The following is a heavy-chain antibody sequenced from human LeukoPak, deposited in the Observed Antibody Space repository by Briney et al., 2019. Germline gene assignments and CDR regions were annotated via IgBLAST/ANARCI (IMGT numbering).Heavy chain of an antibody. CDR1: GFTFTDYY. Sequence: GESLRLSCAASGFTFTDYYMHWVQQAPGKGLEWMGRVDPEDGETIYAEKFQGRVTITADTSTDTAYMELSSLRSEDTAVYYCATATVATGDHLNYYYYYMDVWGKGTTVTVSS. CDR3: ATATVATGDHLNYYYYYMDV. D-gene: IGHD4-17*01. V-gene: IGHV1-69-2*01. J-gene: IGHJ6*03. CDR2: VDPEDGET.